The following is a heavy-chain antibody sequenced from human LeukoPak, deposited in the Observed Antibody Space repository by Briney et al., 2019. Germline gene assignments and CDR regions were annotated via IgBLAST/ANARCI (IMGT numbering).Heavy chain of an antibody. D-gene: IGHD6-19*01. CDR1: GFTFSSYA. Sequence: AGGSLRLSCAASGFTFSSYAMSWVRQAPGKGLEWVSAISGSGGSTYYTDSVKGRFTISRDISRNTMYLQMNSLRVEDTAIYYCAKDLYTVPGACDYWGRGTLVTVSS. J-gene: IGHJ4*02. CDR3: AKDLYTVPGACDY. CDR2: ISGSGGST. V-gene: IGHV3-23*01.